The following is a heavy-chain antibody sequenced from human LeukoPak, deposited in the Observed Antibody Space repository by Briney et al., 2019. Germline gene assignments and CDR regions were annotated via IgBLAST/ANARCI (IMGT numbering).Heavy chain of an antibody. CDR3: ARHGLSGGIPFFSYYYYMDV. D-gene: IGHD6-19*01. V-gene: IGHV4-38-2*02. J-gene: IGHJ6*03. CDR1: GYSITSAYY. CDR2: IYYSGST. Sequence: SETLSLTCTVSGYSITSAYYWGWIRQPPGKGLEWIGSIYYSGSTYYNPSLKSRATISVDTSKNQFSLKLSSVTAADTAVYYCARHGLSGGIPFFSYYYYMDVWGKGTTVTISS.